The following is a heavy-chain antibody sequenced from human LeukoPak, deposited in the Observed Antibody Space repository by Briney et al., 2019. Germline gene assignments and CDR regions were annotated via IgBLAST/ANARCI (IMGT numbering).Heavy chain of an antibody. J-gene: IGHJ4*02. CDR1: GFTFSSYD. Sequence: PSGGSLRLSCAASGFTFSSYDMTGVRQAPGKGLEWVSTFGGSGTSTYYADSVKGRFTISRDNSKNTLYLQMNGLRAEDTAVYYCAKGSSCDYWGQGTLVTVSS. V-gene: IGHV3-23*01. CDR3: AKGSSCDY. D-gene: IGHD2-15*01. CDR2: FGGSGTST.